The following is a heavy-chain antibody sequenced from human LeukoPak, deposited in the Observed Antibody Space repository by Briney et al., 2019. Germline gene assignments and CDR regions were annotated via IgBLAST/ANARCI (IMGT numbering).Heavy chain of an antibody. Sequence: GGSLRLSCAASGFTFSSYSMNWVRQAPGKGLAWVSSISSSSSYIYYADSVKGRFTISRDNAKNSLYLQMNSLRAEDTAVYYCARDDSSGYYSSYYYYYGMDVWAQGTTVTVSS. V-gene: IGHV3-21*01. CDR2: ISSSSSYI. J-gene: IGHJ6*02. CDR1: GFTFSSYS. D-gene: IGHD3-22*01. CDR3: ARDDSSGYYSSYYYYYGMDV.